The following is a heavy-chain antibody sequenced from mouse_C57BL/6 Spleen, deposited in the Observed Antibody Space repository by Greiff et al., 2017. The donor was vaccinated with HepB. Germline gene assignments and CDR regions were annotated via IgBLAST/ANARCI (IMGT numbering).Heavy chain of an antibody. Sequence: VQLQQPGTELVKPGASVKLSCKASGYTFTSYWMHWVKQSPGQGLEWIGNINPSNGGTNYNEKFKSKATLTVDKSSSTAYMQLSSLTSEDSAVYYCARGGTPYWYFDVWGTGTTVTVSS. J-gene: IGHJ1*03. CDR2: INPSNGGT. V-gene: IGHV1-53*01. D-gene: IGHD3-3*01. CDR3: ARGGTPYWYFDV. CDR1: GYTFTSYW.